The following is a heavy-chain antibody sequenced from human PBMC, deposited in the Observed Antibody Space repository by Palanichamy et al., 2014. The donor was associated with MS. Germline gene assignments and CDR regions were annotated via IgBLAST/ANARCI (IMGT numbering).Heavy chain of an antibody. Sequence: EVQLVESGGDLVQPGGSLRLSCAASGFTFSSYEMNWVRQARGKGLEWVSYISSSGSTIYYADSVKGRFTISRDNAKNSLYLQMNSLRAEDTAVYYCARDSGYCGGDSYPDYWGQGTLVTVSS. D-gene: IGHD2-21*02. CDR2: ISSSGSTI. V-gene: IGHV3-48*03. CDR1: GFTFSSYE. J-gene: IGHJ4*02. CDR3: ARDSGYCGGDSYPDY.